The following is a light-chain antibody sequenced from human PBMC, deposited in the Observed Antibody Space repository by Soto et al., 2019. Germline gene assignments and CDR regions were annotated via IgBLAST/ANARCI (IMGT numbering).Light chain of an antibody. Sequence: EIVMTQSPATLSVSPGERATLSCRASQSVSSNLAWYQQKPGQAPRLLIYGASTRVTGIPARFSGSGSGTEFTLTISSLQSEDFAVYYCQQYNNWHPLTFGGGTKLEIK. CDR1: QSVSSN. V-gene: IGKV3-15*01. CDR3: QQYNNWHPLT. J-gene: IGKJ4*01. CDR2: GAS.